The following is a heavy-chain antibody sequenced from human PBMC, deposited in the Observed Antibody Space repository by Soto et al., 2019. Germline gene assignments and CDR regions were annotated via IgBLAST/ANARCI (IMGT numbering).Heavy chain of an antibody. J-gene: IGHJ4*02. CDR2: INHSGST. V-gene: IGHV4-34*01. CDR1: GGSFSGYY. Sequence: QVQLQQWGAGLLKPSETLSLTCAVYGGSFSGYYWSWIRQPPGKGLEWIGEINHSGSTNYNPSLKSRVTISVDTSKNQFSLKLSSVTAADTAVYYCARGSRGVRGVPLGYWGQGTLVTVSS. D-gene: IGHD3-10*01. CDR3: ARGSRGVRGVPLGY.